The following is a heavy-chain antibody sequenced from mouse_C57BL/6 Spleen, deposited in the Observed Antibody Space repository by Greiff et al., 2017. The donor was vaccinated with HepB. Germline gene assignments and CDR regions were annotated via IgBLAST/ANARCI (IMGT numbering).Heavy chain of an antibody. CDR1: GFSLTSYG. CDR3: ARNPYYDGYWYFDV. Sequence: QVQLQQSGPGLVQPSQSLSITCTVSGFSLTSYGVHWVRQSPGKGLEWLGVIWSGGSTDYNAAFISRLSISKDNSKSQVFFKMNSLQADDTAIYYCARNPYYDGYWYFDVWGTGTTVTVSS. CDR2: IWSGGST. V-gene: IGHV2-2*01. J-gene: IGHJ1*03. D-gene: IGHD1-1*01.